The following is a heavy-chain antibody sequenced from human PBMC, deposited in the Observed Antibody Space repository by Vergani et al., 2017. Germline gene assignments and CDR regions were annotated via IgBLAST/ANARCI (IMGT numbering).Heavy chain of an antibody. CDR2: IHTGGCT. V-gene: IGHV4-61*02. D-gene: IGHD2-15*01. Sequence: QVKLQESGPGLLKPSQTLSLTCTVSGESIRSGSHYWSWIRQPAGKGPEWLGNIHTGGCTALNPSFKSRVSISVDTSKSQFSLKLNSVTVADTAVYYCSRSRPYCTSGSCSAIWGQGTLVTVSS. CDR1: GESIRSGSHY. J-gene: IGHJ4*02. CDR3: SRSRPYCTSGSCSAI.